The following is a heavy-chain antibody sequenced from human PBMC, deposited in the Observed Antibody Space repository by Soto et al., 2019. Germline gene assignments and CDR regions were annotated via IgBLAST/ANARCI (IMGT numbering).Heavy chain of an antibody. D-gene: IGHD3-10*01. Sequence: GGPLSLSCAASRFTFSSYGMPWFRQAPGKGLVWVSRINSDGSSTSYADSVTGRFTISRDNAKNTLYLQMNSLRAEDTAVYYRARVPVKSGDYWGQGTLVTVSA. CDR1: RFTFSSYG. V-gene: IGHV3-74*01. CDR3: ARVPVKSGDY. CDR2: INSDGSST. J-gene: IGHJ4*02.